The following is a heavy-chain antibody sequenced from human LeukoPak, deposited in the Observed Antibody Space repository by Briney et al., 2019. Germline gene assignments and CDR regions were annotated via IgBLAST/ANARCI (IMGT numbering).Heavy chain of an antibody. CDR2: INPSGGST. CDR1: GYTFTSYY. V-gene: IGHV1-46*01. Sequence: GASVKVSCKASGYTFTSYYMHWVRQAPGHGLEWMGIINPSGGSTSYAQKFQGRVTMTRDTSTSTVYMELSSLRSEDTAVYYCARGRRITMIVVALDYWGQGTLVTVSS. J-gene: IGHJ4*02. CDR3: ARGRRITMIVVALDY. D-gene: IGHD3-22*01.